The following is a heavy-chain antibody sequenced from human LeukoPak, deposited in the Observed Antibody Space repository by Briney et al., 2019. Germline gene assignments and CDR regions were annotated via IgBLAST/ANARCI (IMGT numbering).Heavy chain of an antibody. D-gene: IGHD3-9*01. CDR1: GGSISSSIYY. V-gene: IGHV4-39*01. J-gene: IGHJ4*02. CDR3: ARLSDVLTGSPTGIY. Sequence: KPSETLSLTCTVSGGSISSSIYYWGWIRQPPGKGLEWIGSIYYSGSTYYNPSLKSRVTISADTSKNQFSLKLRSVTAADTAVYYCARLSDVLTGSPTGIYWGQGTLVTVSS. CDR2: IYYSGST.